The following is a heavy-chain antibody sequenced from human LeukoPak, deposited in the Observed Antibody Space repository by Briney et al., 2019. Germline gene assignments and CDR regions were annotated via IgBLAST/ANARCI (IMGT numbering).Heavy chain of an antibody. D-gene: IGHD5-18*01. Sequence: SETLSLTCTVSGGSISSYYWSWIRQPPGKGLEWIGYIYYSGSTNYNPSLKSRVTISVDTSKNQFSLKLSSVTAAGTAVYYCARGGWIRAFDIWGQGTMVTVSS. V-gene: IGHV4-59*01. CDR1: GGSISSYY. CDR2: IYYSGST. CDR3: ARGGWIRAFDI. J-gene: IGHJ3*02.